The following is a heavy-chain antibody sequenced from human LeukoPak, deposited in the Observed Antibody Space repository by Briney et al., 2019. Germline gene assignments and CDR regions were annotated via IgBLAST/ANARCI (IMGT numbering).Heavy chain of an antibody. CDR3: ARDLVVVTAIRGAFDI. V-gene: IGHV3-21*01. CDR1: GFTFSSYS. D-gene: IGHD2-21*02. Sequence: GGSLRLSCAASGFTFSSYSMNWVRQAPGKGLEWVSSIISSSSYIYYADSVKGRFTISRDNAKNSLYLQMNSLRAEDTAVYHCARDLVVVTAIRGAFDIWGQGTMVTVSS. J-gene: IGHJ3*02. CDR2: IISSSSYI.